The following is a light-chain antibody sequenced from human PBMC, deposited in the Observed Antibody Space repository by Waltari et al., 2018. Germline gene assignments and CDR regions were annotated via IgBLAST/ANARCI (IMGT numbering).Light chain of an antibody. J-gene: IGKJ2*01. CDR1: QTISTW. CDR3: QQSNNWPYT. V-gene: IGKV1-5*01. CDR2: DAS. Sequence: IQMTQSPSTLSASVGARVTITCRASQTISTWLAWYQHKPGQAPKLLFYDASTRATGIPVRFSGSGSGTEFTLTISSLQSEDFAVYYCQQSNNWPYTFGQGTKLEIK.